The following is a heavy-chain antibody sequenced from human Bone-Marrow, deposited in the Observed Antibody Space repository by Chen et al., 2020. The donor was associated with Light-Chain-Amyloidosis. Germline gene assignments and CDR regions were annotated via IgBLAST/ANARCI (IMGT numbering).Heavy chain of an antibody. D-gene: IGHD5-12*01. CDR3: ARRRDGYNFDY. V-gene: IGHV5-51*01. J-gene: IGHJ4*02. CDR2: IYPDDSDA. CDR1: GYTFPNYW. Sequence: EQSGPEVKKPGESLKISCKGPGYTFPNYWIGWVRQMPGKGLEWMGVIYPDDSDARYSPSFEGQVTISADKSITTAYLQWRSLKASHTAMYYCARRRDGYNFDYWGQGTLVTVSS.